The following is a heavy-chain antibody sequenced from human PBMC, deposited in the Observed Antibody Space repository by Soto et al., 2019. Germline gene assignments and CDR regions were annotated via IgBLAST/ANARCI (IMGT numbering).Heavy chain of an antibody. D-gene: IGHD1-26*01. CDR2: IFNSGTT. J-gene: IGHJ4*02. V-gene: IGHV4-59*06. CDR1: GASTVSHYH. CDR3: ALALGPTTGLDY. Sequence: SETLSLTSSVAGASTVSHYHLTWIRQPPGKGLEWMGYIFNSGTTFYNPSLTSRLSISMDTSGNHFSLELRSVTAADTAVYYCALALGPTTGLDYWGQGTLVTVSS.